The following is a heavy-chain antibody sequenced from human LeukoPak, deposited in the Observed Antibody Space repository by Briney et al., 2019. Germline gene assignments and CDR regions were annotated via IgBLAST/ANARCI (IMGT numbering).Heavy chain of an antibody. CDR2: IGGSGGST. J-gene: IGHJ6*03. V-gene: IGHV3-23*01. CDR3: ATKRTTSGIVVVPAARYYYMDV. Sequence: GGSLRLPCAASRFTFSSHAMSWVRQAPGKGLEWVSVIGGSGGSTYYADSVKGRFTISRDNSKNTLYLQMNSLRAEDTAVYYCATKRTTSGIVVVPAARYYYMDVWGKGTTVTVSS. D-gene: IGHD2-2*01. CDR1: RFTFSSHA.